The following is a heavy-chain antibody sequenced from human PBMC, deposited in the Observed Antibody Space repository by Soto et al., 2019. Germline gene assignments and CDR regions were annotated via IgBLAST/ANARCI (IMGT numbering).Heavy chain of an antibody. CDR2: IKSKTDGGTT. V-gene: IGHV3-15*01. D-gene: IGHD6-13*01. CDR3: TTDRAAAGFYYYYGMDV. Sequence: GSLRLSCAASGFTFSNAWMSWVRQAPGKGLEWVGRIKSKTDGGTTDYAAPVKGRFTISRDDSKNTLYLQMNSLKTEDTAVYYCTTDRAAAGFYYYYGMDVWGQGTTVTVSS. CDR1: GFTFSNAW. J-gene: IGHJ6*02.